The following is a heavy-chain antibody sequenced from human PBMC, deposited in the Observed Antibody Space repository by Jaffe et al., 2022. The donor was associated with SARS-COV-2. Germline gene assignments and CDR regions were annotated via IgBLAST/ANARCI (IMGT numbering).Heavy chain of an antibody. CDR3: ARPHLPKDIAARPGYYYGMDV. D-gene: IGHD6-6*01. CDR2: IIPIFGTA. V-gene: IGHV1-69*01. Sequence: QVQLVQSGAEVKKPGSSVKVSCKASGGTFSSYAISWVRQAPGQGLEWMGGIIPIFGTANYAQKFQGRVTITADESTSTAYMELSSLRSEDTAVYYCARPHLPKDIAARPGYYYGMDVWGQGTTVTVSS. CDR1: GGTFSSYA. J-gene: IGHJ6*02.